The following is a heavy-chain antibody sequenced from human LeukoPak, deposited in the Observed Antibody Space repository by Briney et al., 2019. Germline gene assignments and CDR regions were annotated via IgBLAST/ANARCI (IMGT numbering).Heavy chain of an antibody. V-gene: IGHV4-59*01. Sequence: SETLSLTCTVSGGSISSYYWSWIRQPPGKGLEWIGYIYYSGSTNYNPSLKSRVTVSVDTSKNQFSLKLSSVTAADTAVYYCARYAWLQFRSFDYWGQGTLVTVSS. CDR1: GGSISSYY. J-gene: IGHJ4*02. D-gene: IGHD5-24*01. CDR3: ARYAWLQFRSFDY. CDR2: IYYSGST.